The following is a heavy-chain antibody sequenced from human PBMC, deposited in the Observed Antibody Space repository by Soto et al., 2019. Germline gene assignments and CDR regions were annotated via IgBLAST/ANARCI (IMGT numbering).Heavy chain of an antibody. CDR1: GGSFSGYY. J-gene: IGHJ4*02. V-gene: IGHV4-34*01. Sequence: SETLSLTCAVYGGSFSGYYWSWIRQPPGKGLEWIGEINHSGSTNYNPSLKSRVTISVDTSKNQFSLQLSSVTAADTAVYYCARVEDFWSGYYYWGQGTLVTVSS. D-gene: IGHD3-3*01. CDR3: ARVEDFWSGYYY. CDR2: INHSGST.